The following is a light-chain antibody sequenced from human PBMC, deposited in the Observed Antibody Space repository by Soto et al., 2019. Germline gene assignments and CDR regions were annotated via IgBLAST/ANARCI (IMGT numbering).Light chain of an antibody. CDR3: QLYNSYSEA. CDR1: QTISSW. J-gene: IGKJ1*01. CDR2: KAS. Sequence: DIQMTQSPSTLSGSVGDRVTITCRASQTISSWLAWYQQKPGKAPKLLIYKASTLKSGVPSRFSGSGYGTEFTLTISSLQPDDFATYYCQLYNSYSEAFGQGTKVELK. V-gene: IGKV1-5*03.